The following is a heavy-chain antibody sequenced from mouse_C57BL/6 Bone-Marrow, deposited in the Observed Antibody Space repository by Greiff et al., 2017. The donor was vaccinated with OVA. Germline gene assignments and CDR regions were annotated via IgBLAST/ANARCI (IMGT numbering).Heavy chain of an antibody. CDR2: IYPGGGYT. Sequence: QVQLQQSGAELVRPGTSVKMSCKASGYTFTNYWIGWAKQRPGHGLAWIGDIYPGGGYTNYNEKFKGKATLTADKSSRTAYMQFSSLTPEDSAIYYCEIGNYEYDYAMDYWGQGTSVTVSS. CDR3: EIGNYEYDYAMDY. D-gene: IGHD2-1*01. CDR1: GYTFTNYW. J-gene: IGHJ4*01. V-gene: IGHV1-63*01.